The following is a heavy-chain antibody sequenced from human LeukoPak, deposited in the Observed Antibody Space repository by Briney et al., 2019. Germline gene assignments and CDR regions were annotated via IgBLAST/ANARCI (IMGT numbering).Heavy chain of an antibody. D-gene: IGHD6-6*01. Sequence: GGSLRLSCAASGFTFSSYAMSWVRQAPGKGLEWVSSISSSSSYIYYADSVKGRFTISRDNAKNSLYLQMNSLRAEDTAVYYCAKSKAAHRDAFDIWGQGTMVTVSS. V-gene: IGHV3-21*01. J-gene: IGHJ3*02. CDR1: GFTFSSYA. CDR2: ISSSSSYI. CDR3: AKSKAAHRDAFDI.